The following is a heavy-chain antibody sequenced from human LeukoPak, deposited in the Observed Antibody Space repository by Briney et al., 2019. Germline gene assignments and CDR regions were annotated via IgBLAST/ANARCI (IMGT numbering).Heavy chain of an antibody. J-gene: IGHJ4*02. CDR2: IYCSGST. CDR1: GGSISSSSYY. V-gene: IGHV4-39*01. Sequence: PSETLSPTCTVSGGSISSSSYYWGWIRQPPGKGLEWIGTIYCSGSTYYNPSLKSRVTISVDTSRNQFSLKLTSVTAADTAVYYCASVLGGSAHWGQGTLVTVSS. CDR3: ASVLGGSAH. D-gene: IGHD3-16*01.